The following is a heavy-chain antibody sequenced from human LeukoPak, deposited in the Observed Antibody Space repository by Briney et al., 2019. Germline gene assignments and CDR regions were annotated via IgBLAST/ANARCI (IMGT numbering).Heavy chain of an antibody. D-gene: IGHD1-20*01. CDR2: INPSGDSK. V-gene: IGHV1-46*01. CDR3: ARDPITGNIISSPEPYYYFGMDV. CDR1: GYTFTSYY. Sequence: SEKVSCKASGYTFTSYYMHWVRQAPGQGLEWMGIINPSGDSKSYAQKFQRRVTMTRDTSTSTVYMELSSLRPEDTAVYYCARDPITGNIISSPEPYYYFGMDVRGQGTTVTVSS. J-gene: IGHJ6*01.